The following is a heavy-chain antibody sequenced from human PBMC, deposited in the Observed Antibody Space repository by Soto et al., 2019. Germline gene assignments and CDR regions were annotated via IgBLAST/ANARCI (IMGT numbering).Heavy chain of an antibody. CDR2: IYHSGST. CDR1: GGSISSGGYS. D-gene: IGHD4-17*01. J-gene: IGHJ4*02. CDR3: ARGSHYYGDYV. Sequence: SETLSLTCAVSGGSISSGGYSWSWIRQPPGKGLEWIGYIYHSGSTYYNPSLKSRVTISVDRSKNQFSLKLSSVTAADTAVYYCARGSHYYGDYVWGQGTLVTVSS. V-gene: IGHV4-30-2*01.